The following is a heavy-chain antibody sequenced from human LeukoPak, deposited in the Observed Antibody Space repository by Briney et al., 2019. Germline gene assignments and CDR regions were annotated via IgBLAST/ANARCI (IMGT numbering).Heavy chain of an antibody. CDR2: ISAYNGNT. Sequence: ASVKVSCKASGYTFTTQYIHWVRQAPGQGLEWMGWISAYNGNTNYAQKLQGRVTMTADTSTSTAYMELRSLRSDDTAVYYCARDTYDYVKLYWGQGTLVTVSS. CDR3: ARDTYDYVKLY. D-gene: IGHD3-16*01. V-gene: IGHV1-18*01. J-gene: IGHJ4*02. CDR1: GYTFTTQY.